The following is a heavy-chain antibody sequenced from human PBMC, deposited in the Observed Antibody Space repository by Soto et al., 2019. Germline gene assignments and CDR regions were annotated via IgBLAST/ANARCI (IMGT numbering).Heavy chain of an antibody. D-gene: IGHD3-22*01. J-gene: IGHJ6*02. CDR1: GGSISSYY. CDR3: ARGEPYYYDSSGYYYHYYGMDV. CDR2: IYTSGST. Sequence: AETLSLTCTVSGGSISSYYWSWIRQPSGKGLEWIVRIYTSGSTNYNPSLKSRVTMSVDTSKNQFSLKLSSVTAADTAVYYCARGEPYYYDSSGYYYHYYGMDVWGQGTTVTVSS. V-gene: IGHV4-4*07.